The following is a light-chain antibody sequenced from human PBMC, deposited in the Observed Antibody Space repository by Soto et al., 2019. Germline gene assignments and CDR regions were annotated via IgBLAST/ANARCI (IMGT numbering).Light chain of an antibody. V-gene: IGLV1-40*01. CDR1: TSSLGAGYD. J-gene: IGLJ3*02. CDR3: QAYDYTLTASV. Sequence: QSVLTQPPSVSGAPGQRVTLSCTGNTSSLGAGYDVHWYQQLPGAAPKLVIFGNRNRPSGVPERFSGSKSGTSASLAITGLQAEDEADYYCQAYDYTLTASVFGGGTKLTVL. CDR2: GNR.